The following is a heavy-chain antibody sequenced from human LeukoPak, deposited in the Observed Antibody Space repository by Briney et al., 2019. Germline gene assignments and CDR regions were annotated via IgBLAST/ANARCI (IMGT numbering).Heavy chain of an antibody. V-gene: IGHV1-69*04. D-gene: IGHD3-10*01. CDR2: IIPILGIA. Sequence: SVKVSCKASGGTFSSYAISWVRQAPGQGLEWMGRIIPILGIANYAQKFQGRVTITADKSTSTAYMELSSLGSEDTAVYYCARPSADYGSGSYYPFDYWGQGTLVTVSS. J-gene: IGHJ4*02. CDR1: GGTFSSYA. CDR3: ARPSADYGSGSYYPFDY.